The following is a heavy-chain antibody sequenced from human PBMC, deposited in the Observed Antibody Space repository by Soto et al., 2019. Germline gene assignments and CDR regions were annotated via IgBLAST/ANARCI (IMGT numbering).Heavy chain of an antibody. CDR1: GGSVSNNNW. CDR2: IHHSWGT. Sequence: QVQLQESGPGLVKPSGTLSLSCAVSGGSVSNNNWWSWVRQSPGNGLEWIGEIHHSWGTSYNPSLESRATLSVDKSKNELSLRLNYVTAADTAVYYCTKNSAYALDYWGLGILVTVSS. J-gene: IGHJ4*02. V-gene: IGHV4-4*02. CDR3: TKNSAYALDY. D-gene: IGHD5-12*01.